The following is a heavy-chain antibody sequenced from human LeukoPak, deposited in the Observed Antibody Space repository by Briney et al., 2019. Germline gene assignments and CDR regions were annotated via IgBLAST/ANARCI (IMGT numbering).Heavy chain of an antibody. CDR2: IYYSGST. D-gene: IGHD1-26*01. Sequence: SETLSLTCTVSGGSISSSSYYWGWIRQPPGKGLEWIGYIYYSGSTNYNPSLKSRVTISVDTSKNQFSLKLSSVTAADTAVFYCARENSGSYREFDYWGQGTLVTVSS. CDR3: ARENSGSYREFDY. J-gene: IGHJ4*02. V-gene: IGHV4-61*05. CDR1: GGSISSSSYY.